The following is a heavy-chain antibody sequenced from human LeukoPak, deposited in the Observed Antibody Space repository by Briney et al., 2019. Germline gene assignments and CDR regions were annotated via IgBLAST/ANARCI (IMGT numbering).Heavy chain of an antibody. D-gene: IGHD6-25*01. J-gene: IGHJ4*02. CDR3: AKDESPHIAADNY. CDR1: GFTVSSNY. Sequence: GGSLRLSCAASGFTVSSNYMSWVRQAPGKGLEWVSVIYSGGSTYYADSVKGRFTVSRDNSKNTLYLQMNSLGAGDTALYYCAKDESPHIAADNYWGQGTLVTVSS. CDR2: IYSGGST. V-gene: IGHV3-53*01.